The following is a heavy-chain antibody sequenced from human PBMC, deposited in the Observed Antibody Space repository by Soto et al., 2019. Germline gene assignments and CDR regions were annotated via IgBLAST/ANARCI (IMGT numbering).Heavy chain of an antibody. Sequence: GGSLRLSCATSGFTFTHYTINWVRQAPGKGLEWVAVMSYDGTNEYYADSVKGRFTISRDNSKTTVYLQMNSLTPEDTALYYCARKWGTYSSASLDYWGLGTLVTVSS. CDR1: GFTFTHYT. CDR2: MSYDGTNE. D-gene: IGHD6-19*01. V-gene: IGHV3-30*04. CDR3: ARKWGTYSSASLDY. J-gene: IGHJ4*02.